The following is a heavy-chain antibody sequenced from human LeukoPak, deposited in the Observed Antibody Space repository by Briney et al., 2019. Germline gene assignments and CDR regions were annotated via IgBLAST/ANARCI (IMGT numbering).Heavy chain of an antibody. CDR1: GFTFSSYE. Sequence: PGGSLRLSCAASGFTFSSYEMNWVRQAPGKGLEWVSYISSSGSTIYYADSVKGRFTISRDNAKNSLYLQMNSLRAEDTAVYYCARLLVYNSGAEAFDHWGQGTLVTVSS. CDR2: ISSSGSTI. CDR3: ARLLVYNSGAEAFDH. D-gene: IGHD1-20*01. V-gene: IGHV3-48*03. J-gene: IGHJ4*02.